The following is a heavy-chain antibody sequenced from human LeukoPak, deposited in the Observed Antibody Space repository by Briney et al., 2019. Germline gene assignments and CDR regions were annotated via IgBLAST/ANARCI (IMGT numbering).Heavy chain of an antibody. V-gene: IGHV3-11*04. CDR1: GFTFSDYY. CDR3: ARESYCSSTSCPSFDY. Sequence: GGSLRLSCAASGFTFSDYYMSWIRQAPGKGLEWVSYISSSGSTIYYADSVKGRFTISRDNAKNSLYLQMNSLRAEDTAVYYCARESYCSSTSCPSFDYWGQGTLVTVSS. CDR2: ISSSGSTI. J-gene: IGHJ4*02. D-gene: IGHD2-2*01.